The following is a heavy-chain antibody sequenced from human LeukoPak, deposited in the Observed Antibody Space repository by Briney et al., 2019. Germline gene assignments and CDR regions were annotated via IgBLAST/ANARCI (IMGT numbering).Heavy chain of an antibody. CDR2: IYYSGST. D-gene: IGHD3-22*01. V-gene: IGHV4-39*01. J-gene: IGHJ4*02. CDR1: GGSISSSSYY. CDR3: ARHKALRDSSGYWYYFDY. Sequence: SETLSLTCTVSGGSISSSSYYWGWIRQPPGQGLEWIGSIYYSGSTYYNPSLKSRITISVDTSKNQFSLKLSSVTAADTAVYYCARHKALRDSSGYWYYFDYWGQGTLVTVSS.